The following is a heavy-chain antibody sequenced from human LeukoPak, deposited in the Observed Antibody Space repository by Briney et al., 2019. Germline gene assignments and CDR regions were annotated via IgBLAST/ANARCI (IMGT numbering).Heavy chain of an antibody. Sequence: SETLSLTCAVYGGSFSGYYWSWIRQPPGKGLEWIGEINQSGSTNYNPSLKSRVTISVDTSKNQFSLKLSSVTAADTAVYYCARVYSSGWYYDDYWGQGTLVTVSS. CDR2: INQSGST. D-gene: IGHD6-19*01. CDR1: GGSFSGYY. V-gene: IGHV4-34*01. CDR3: ARVYSSGWYYDDY. J-gene: IGHJ4*02.